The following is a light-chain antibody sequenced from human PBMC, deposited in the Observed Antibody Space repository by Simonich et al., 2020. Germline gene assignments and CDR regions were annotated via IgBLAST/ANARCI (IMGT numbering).Light chain of an antibody. Sequence: NIQMTQSPSAMSASVGDRVTITCRARQGISNYLTWFQQKPGKVPKHLIYAASSLQSGVPSRFSGSGSGTEFTLTISSLQPEDFATYYCLQHNSYLEGFGPGTKVDIK. V-gene: IGKV1D-17*01. CDR1: QGISNY. CDR3: LQHNSYLEG. J-gene: IGKJ3*01. CDR2: AAS.